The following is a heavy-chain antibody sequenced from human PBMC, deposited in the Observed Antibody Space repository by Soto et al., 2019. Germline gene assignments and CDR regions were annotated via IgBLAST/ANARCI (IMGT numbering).Heavy chain of an antibody. Sequence: QLQLQESGPGLVKPSETLSLTCTVSGGSISSSSYYWGWIRQPPGKGLEWIGGIYYSGSTYYNPSLKSRVTISVDTSKNQFSLKLSSVTAADTAVYYCARSSYCSSTSCYYYYYMDVWGKGTTVTVSS. CDR1: GGSISSSSYY. V-gene: IGHV4-39*01. D-gene: IGHD2-2*01. CDR3: ARSSYCSSTSCYYYYYMDV. J-gene: IGHJ6*03. CDR2: IYYSGST.